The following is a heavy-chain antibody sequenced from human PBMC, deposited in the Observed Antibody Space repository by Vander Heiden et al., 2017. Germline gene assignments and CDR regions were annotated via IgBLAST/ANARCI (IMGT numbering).Heavy chain of an antibody. J-gene: IGHJ4*02. V-gene: IGHV3-33*01. CDR3: ARNYNSRGYPFPDY. CDR2: IWYDGSNK. D-gene: IGHD3-22*01. Sequence: QVQLVEPGGGVVKPGRSLKLSCAASGFPFSDYGMHWVRQAPGRGLEWVAVIWYDGSNKYHADSVKGRFTISRDNSKNTLYLQMNSLRAEDTAVYYCARNYNSRGYPFPDYWGQGTLVTVSS. CDR1: GFPFSDYG.